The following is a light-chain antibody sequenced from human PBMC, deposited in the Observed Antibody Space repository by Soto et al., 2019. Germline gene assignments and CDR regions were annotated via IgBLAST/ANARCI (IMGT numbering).Light chain of an antibody. V-gene: IGKV3-20*01. J-gene: IGKJ2*01. Sequence: ESVLTQSPGTLSLTPGERATLSCRASQSVSSSYIAWYQQNPGQPPRLLIYGASSRATGIPDRFSGSGSGKDFTLTISRLEPEDFAVDFCQQYGRSPPFTFGQGTKVEIK. CDR3: QQYGRSPPFT. CDR2: GAS. CDR1: QSVSSSY.